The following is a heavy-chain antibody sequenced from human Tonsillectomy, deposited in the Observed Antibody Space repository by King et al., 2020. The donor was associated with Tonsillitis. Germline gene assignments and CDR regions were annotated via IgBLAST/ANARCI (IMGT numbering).Heavy chain of an antibody. J-gene: IGHJ4*02. D-gene: IGHD3-3*01. Sequence: TLKESGPALVKPTQTLTLTCTFSGFSLRNIGMCVSWIRQPPGKALEWLALIDWDDDKYYSTSLKTRRTISKDTSKNQVVLTMTNMDPVDTATYYCARINNDFWSGYADYWGRGTLVTVSS. CDR2: IDWDDDK. CDR3: ARINNDFWSGYADY. CDR1: GFSLRNIGMC. V-gene: IGHV2-70*01.